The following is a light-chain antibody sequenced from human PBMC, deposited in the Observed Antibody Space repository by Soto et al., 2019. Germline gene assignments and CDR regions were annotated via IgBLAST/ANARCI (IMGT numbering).Light chain of an antibody. CDR3: LQHNSHPRT. CDR1: QDIGKD. Sequence: DIQMTQSPSSLSASVGDRVTITCRASQDIGKDLGWYQQKLGKAPKRLIYAASSLEFGVPSRFSGSGSGTEFTLTISSLQPEDFATYYCLQHNSHPRTFGGGTKVEMK. J-gene: IGKJ4*01. V-gene: IGKV1-17*01. CDR2: AAS.